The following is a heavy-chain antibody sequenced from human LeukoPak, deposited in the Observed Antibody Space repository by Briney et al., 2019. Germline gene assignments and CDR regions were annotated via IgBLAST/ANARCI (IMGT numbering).Heavy chain of an antibody. Sequence: PGGSLRLSCSASGFTFSSYAMHWVRQAPGKGLEYVSAISSNGGSTCYADSVKGRFTISRDNSKNALYLQMSSLRAEDTAVYYCVPLPGVRGDDWGQGTLVTVSS. D-gene: IGHD3-10*01. J-gene: IGHJ4*02. V-gene: IGHV3-64D*06. CDR2: ISSNGGST. CDR1: GFTFSSYA. CDR3: VPLPGVRGDD.